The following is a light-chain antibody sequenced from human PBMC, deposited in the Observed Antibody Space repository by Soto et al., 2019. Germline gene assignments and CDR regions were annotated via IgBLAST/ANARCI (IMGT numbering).Light chain of an antibody. V-gene: IGLV1-40*01. Sequence: SALTQPPSGSGAPGQMVTISCTGSSSNIGAGYDVHWYQQLPGTAPKLLIFGISNRPSGVPDRFSGSKSGTSASLAITGLQAEDEADYYCHSYDSSLSGSYVFGTGTKVTVL. CDR2: GIS. CDR3: HSYDSSLSGSYV. CDR1: SSNIGAGYD. J-gene: IGLJ1*01.